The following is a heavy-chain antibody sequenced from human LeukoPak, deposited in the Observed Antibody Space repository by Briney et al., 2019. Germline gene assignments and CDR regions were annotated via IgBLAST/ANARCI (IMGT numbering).Heavy chain of an antibody. Sequence: GGSLRLSCAASGFTFSSYAMSWVRQAPGKGLEWVSAISGSGDSTYYADSVKGRFTISRDNSKNTLYLQMNSLRAEDTAIYYCAKWAVAGYAFFDYWGQGTLVTVSS. V-gene: IGHV3-23*01. CDR3: AKWAVAGYAFFDY. D-gene: IGHD6-19*01. CDR1: GFTFSSYA. CDR2: ISGSGDST. J-gene: IGHJ4*02.